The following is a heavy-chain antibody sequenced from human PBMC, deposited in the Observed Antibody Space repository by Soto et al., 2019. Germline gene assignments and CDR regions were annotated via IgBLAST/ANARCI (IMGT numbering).Heavy chain of an antibody. V-gene: IGHV3-23*04. CDR1: GFTFSSYA. CDR3: AKANYYDSSGYYYYDY. CDR2: ISGSGGST. Sequence: VQLVESGGGVVQPGRSLRLSCAASGFTFSSYAMSWVRQAPGKGLEWVSAISGSGGSTYYADSVKGRFTISRDNSKNTLYLQMNSLRAEDTAVYYCAKANYYDSSGYYYYDYWGQGTLVTVSS. D-gene: IGHD3-22*01. J-gene: IGHJ4*02.